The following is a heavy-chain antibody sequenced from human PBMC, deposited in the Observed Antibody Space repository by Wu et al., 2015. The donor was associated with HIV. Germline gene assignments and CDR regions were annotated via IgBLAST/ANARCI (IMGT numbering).Heavy chain of an antibody. CDR1: GYTFTDHY. Sequence: QVQLVQSGAEVKKPGASVKVSCKASGYTFTDHYIHWVRQAPGQGLEWMGWINPNSGGTTYAQKFQGRVTLTRDTSISRAYMELSRLRSADTAIYYCARDAGPAYFDYWGPGTRVTVSS. J-gene: IGHJ4*02. CDR3: ARDAGPAYFDY. V-gene: IGHV1-2*02. CDR2: INPNSGGT.